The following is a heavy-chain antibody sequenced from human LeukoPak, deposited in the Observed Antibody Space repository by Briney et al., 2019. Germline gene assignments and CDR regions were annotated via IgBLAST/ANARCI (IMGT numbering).Heavy chain of an antibody. CDR3: ARPRTLAIFGKHDAFDI. CDR2: IIPIFGTA. D-gene: IGHD3-3*01. J-gene: IGHJ3*02. Sequence: GASVKVSCKASGGTFSSYAISWVRQAPGQGLEWMGGIIPIFGTANYAQKFQGRVTITADKSTSTAYMELSSLRSEDTAVYYCARPRTLAIFGKHDAFDIWGQGTMVTVSS. CDR1: GGTFSSYA. V-gene: IGHV1-69*06.